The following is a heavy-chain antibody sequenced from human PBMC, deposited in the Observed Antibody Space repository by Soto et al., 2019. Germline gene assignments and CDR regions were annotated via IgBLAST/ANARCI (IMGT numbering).Heavy chain of an antibody. V-gene: IGHV3-23*01. CDR1: GFTFSSYA. J-gene: IGHJ6*02. CDR3: AKDLNYYDSSGYYLVWETDYYYGMDV. D-gene: IGHD3-22*01. Sequence: GGSLRLSCAASGFTFSSYAMGWVRQAPGKGLEWVSGIANSGIGTYYADSVKGRFTISRDNSKNTLYLQMNSLRAEDTAVYYCAKDLNYYDSSGYYLVWETDYYYGMDVWGQGTTVTVSS. CDR2: IANSGIGT.